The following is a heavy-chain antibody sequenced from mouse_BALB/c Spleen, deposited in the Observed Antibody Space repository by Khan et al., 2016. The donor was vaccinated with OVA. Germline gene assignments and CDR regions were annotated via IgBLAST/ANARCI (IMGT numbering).Heavy chain of an antibody. J-gene: IGHJ2*01. CDR3: ASHYGHYFDY. CDR2: IFPGDGDT. Sequence: QVQLKQSGAELARPGTSVKLSCKASGYTFTRYWMQWIKQRPGQGLELIGAIFPGDGDTRYTQKFKGKATLTADKSSSTAYMQLTSLASEDSAVYYCASHYGHYFDYWGQGTTLTVS. D-gene: IGHD1-1*02. CDR1: GYTFTRYW. V-gene: IGHV1-87*01.